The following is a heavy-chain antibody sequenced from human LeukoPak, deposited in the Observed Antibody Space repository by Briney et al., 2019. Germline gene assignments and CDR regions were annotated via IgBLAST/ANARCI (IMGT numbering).Heavy chain of an antibody. CDR3: ARGLAARPDYYFDY. D-gene: IGHD6-6*01. V-gene: IGHV3-66*01. Sequence: PGGSLRLSCAASGFTVSSNYMSWVRQAPGKGLEWVSVIYSGGSTYYADSVKGRFTISRDNSKNTLYLQMNSLRAEDTAVYYCARGLAARPDYYFDYWGQGTLVTVSS. CDR2: IYSGGST. CDR1: GFTVSSNY. J-gene: IGHJ4*02.